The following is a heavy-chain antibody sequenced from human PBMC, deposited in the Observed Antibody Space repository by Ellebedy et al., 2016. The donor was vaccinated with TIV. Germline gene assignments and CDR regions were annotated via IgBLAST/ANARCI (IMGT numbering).Heavy chain of an antibody. V-gene: IGHV3-48*04. D-gene: IGHD2-21*01. CDR2: ISSSSSTI. CDR3: ARDYIQGSCGGDCYYFDC. CDR1: GFTFSSYS. Sequence: GESLKISXAASGFTFSSYSMNWVRQAPGKGLEWVSYISSSSSTIYYADSVKGRFTISRDNAKNSLYLQMNSLRAEDTAVYYCARDYIQGSCGGDCYYFDCWGQGTLVTVSS. J-gene: IGHJ4*02.